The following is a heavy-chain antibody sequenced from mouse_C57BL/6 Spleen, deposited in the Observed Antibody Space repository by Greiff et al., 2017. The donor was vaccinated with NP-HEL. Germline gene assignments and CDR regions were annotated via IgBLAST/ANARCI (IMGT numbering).Heavy chain of an antibody. V-gene: IGHV3-1*01. Sequence: VQLQQSGPGMVKPSQSLSLTCTVTGYSITSGYDWHWIRHFPGNKLEWMGYISYSGSTNYNPSLKSRISITHDTSKNHFFLKLNSVTTEDTATYYCARRNYGYAMDYWGQGTSVTVSS. D-gene: IGHD2-1*01. CDR3: ARRNYGYAMDY. CDR1: GYSITSGYD. J-gene: IGHJ4*01. CDR2: ISYSGST.